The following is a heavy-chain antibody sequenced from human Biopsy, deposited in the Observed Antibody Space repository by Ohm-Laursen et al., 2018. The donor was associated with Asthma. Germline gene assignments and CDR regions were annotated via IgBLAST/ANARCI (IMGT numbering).Heavy chain of an antibody. CDR2: ISSSGSSI. J-gene: IGHJ4*02. CDR3: ARDIAFGGVHDF. V-gene: IGHV3-11*01. CDR1: EFTFSDYS. D-gene: IGHD3-16*01. Sequence: SLRLSCTASEFTFSDYSMTWIRQAPGKGLEWISYISSSGSSILYADSVKGRFTISRDNAKNSLHLQMNSLRAEDTAIYYCARDIAFGGVHDFWGQGTLVAVSS.